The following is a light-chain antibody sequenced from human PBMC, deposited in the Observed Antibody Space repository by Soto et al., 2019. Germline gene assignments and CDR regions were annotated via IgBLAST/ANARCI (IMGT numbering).Light chain of an antibody. CDR3: QQYNNWPRT. J-gene: IGKJ1*01. V-gene: IGKV3-15*01. Sequence: EIVMTQSPATLSVSPGERATLSCRSSQSVSSNLAWYQQKPGQAPRLLIYGASTRATGIPARFSGSGSGTEFTRTISSLQSEEFAVYYCQQYNNWPRTFGQGTEVDIK. CDR2: GAS. CDR1: QSVSSN.